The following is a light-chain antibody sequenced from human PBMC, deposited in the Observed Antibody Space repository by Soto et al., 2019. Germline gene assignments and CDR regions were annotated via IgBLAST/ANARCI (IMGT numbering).Light chain of an antibody. Sequence: DIVMTQSPDSLAVSLGERATINCKSSQSVLFSSNNKNYLAWYQQKPGQPPTLLLYWASTRESGVPDRFSGSGSGTDFTLTISSLQAEDVAVYYCQQYYTAPQTFGQGTKVEIK. J-gene: IGKJ1*01. CDR1: QSVLFSSNNKNY. V-gene: IGKV4-1*01. CDR3: QQYYTAPQT. CDR2: WAS.